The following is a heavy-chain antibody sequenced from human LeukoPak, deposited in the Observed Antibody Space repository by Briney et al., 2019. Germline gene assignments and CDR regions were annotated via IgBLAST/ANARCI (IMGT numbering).Heavy chain of an antibody. D-gene: IGHD1-1*01. Sequence: KTSETLSLTCTVSGGSISSYYWSWIRQPPGKGLEWIGYIYHSGSTNYNPSLKSRVTISVDTSKNQFSLKLSSVTAADAAVYYCARDLSGTTRDYYYGMDVWGQGTTVTVSS. CDR1: GGSISSYY. J-gene: IGHJ6*02. CDR3: ARDLSGTTRDYYYGMDV. CDR2: IYHSGST. V-gene: IGHV4-59*01.